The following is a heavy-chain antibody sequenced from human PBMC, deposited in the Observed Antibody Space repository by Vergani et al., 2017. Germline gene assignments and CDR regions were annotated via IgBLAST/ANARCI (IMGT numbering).Heavy chain of an antibody. CDR3: ARVGSTTTVVTPGGNYYYYGMDV. J-gene: IGHJ6*02. V-gene: IGHV4-4*02. Sequence: VQLLQSGGDLVQPGGSLKLSCVASGFTFSTHAMSWVRQTPGKGLEWIGEINHSGSTNYNPSLKSRVTISVDTSKNQFSLKLSSVTAAGTAVYYCARVGSTTTVVTPGGNYYYYGMDVWGQGTTVTVSS. CDR2: INHSGST. D-gene: IGHD4-23*01. CDR1: GFTFSTHAM.